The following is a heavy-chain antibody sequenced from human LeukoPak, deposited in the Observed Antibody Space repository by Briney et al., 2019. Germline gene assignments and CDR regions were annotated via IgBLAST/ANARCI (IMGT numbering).Heavy chain of an antibody. CDR3: TTAGDIIVATTIDY. CDR1: GFTLSDYY. CDR2: IKSKTDGGTT. V-gene: IGHV3-15*01. D-gene: IGHD5-12*01. Sequence: GGSLRLSCAASGFTLSDYYMSWIRQAPGKGLEWVGRIKSKTDGGTTDYAAPLKGRFTISRDDSKNTLYLQMNSLKTEDTAVYYCTTAGDIIVATTIDYWGQGTLVTVSS. J-gene: IGHJ4*02.